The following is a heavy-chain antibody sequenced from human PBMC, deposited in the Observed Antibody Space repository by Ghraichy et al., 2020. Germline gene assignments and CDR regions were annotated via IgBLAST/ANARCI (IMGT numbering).Heavy chain of an antibody. CDR1: GDSVSSNSAA. Sequence: SQTLSLTCAISGDSVSSNSAAWNWIRQSPSRGLEWLGRTYYRSKWYNDYAVSVKSRITINPDTSKNQFSLQLNSVTPEDTAVYYCARGGIYDYYDSSGYYPPGYYYGMDVWGQGTTVTVSS. V-gene: IGHV6-1*01. J-gene: IGHJ6*02. CDR3: ARGGIYDYYDSSGYYPPGYYYGMDV. D-gene: IGHD3-22*01. CDR2: TYYRSKWYN.